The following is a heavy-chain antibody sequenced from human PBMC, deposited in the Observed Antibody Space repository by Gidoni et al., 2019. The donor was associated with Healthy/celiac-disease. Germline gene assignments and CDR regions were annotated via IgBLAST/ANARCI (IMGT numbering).Heavy chain of an antibody. CDR2: VYYSGST. CDR3: ASPGYYDSSGYFDY. J-gene: IGHJ4*02. V-gene: IGHV4-39*01. CDR1: GGSISSSSYY. Sequence: QLQLQESGPGLVKPSETLALTCTVSGGSISSSSYYWGWIRQPPGKGLEWMGSVYYSGSTSYNPSLKSRVTLSVDTSKHQFSLQLSSVTAAATAVYYCASPGYYDSSGYFDYWGQGTLVTVSS. D-gene: IGHD3-22*01.